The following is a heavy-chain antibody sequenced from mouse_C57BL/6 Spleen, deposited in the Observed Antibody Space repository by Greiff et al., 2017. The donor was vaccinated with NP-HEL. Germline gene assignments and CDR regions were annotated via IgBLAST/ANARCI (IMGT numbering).Heavy chain of an antibody. CDR2: IDPDTGGT. CDR3: TRRIITTEVATAMGD. V-gene: IGHV1-15*01. J-gene: IGHJ4*01. CDR1: GYTFTDYE. Sequence: VQLQQSGAELVRPGASVTLSCKASGYTFTDYEMHWVKQTPVHGLEWIGAIDPDTGGTAYNPKFKGKAILTADKSSSTAYMELRSLTSEDSAVYYCTRRIITTEVATAMGDWGQGASVTVSS. D-gene: IGHD1-1*01.